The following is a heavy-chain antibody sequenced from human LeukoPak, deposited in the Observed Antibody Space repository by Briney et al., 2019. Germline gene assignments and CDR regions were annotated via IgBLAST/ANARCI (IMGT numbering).Heavy chain of an antibody. CDR1: GYSFTSYA. J-gene: IGHJ4*02. CDR3: ARGRVWYAFDY. Sequence: ASVKVSCKASGYSFTSYAMNWVRQAPGQRLEWMGWINTNTGNPTYAQGFTGRFVFSLDTSVSTAYLQISSLKAEDAAVYYCARGRVWYAFDYWGQGTLVTVSS. D-gene: IGHD6-13*01. CDR2: INTNTGNP. V-gene: IGHV7-4-1*02.